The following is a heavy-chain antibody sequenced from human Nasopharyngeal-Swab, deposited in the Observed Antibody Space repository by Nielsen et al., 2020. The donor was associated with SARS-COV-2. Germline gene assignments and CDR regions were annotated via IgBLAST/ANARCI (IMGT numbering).Heavy chain of an antibody. Sequence: GGSLPLSCVASGFTYSTYAMSWVRQAPGKGLEWVSGISGSGGNTSYADSVKGRFTISRDNSMETLYLQMNSLRVADTAVYYCAKGVGYGDTGCFDEWGQGTLVTVS. CDR1: GFTYSTYA. D-gene: IGHD4-17*01. CDR3: AKGVGYGDTGCFDE. CDR2: ISGSGGNT. V-gene: IGHV3-23*01. J-gene: IGHJ4*02.